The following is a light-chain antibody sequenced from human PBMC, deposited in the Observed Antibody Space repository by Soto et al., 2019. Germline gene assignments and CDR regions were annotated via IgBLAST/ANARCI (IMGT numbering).Light chain of an antibody. J-gene: IGKJ1*01. CDR2: DAS. Sequence: DIQMTQSPFTLSASVGDRVTITCRASQSVSTRLAWHQQKPGKAPKVLIYDASNLETGVPSRFSGSGSGREFTLTISSLQPDDFATYYCQQYNTYSWTFGQGTKVEIK. V-gene: IGKV1-5*01. CDR1: QSVSTR. CDR3: QQYNTYSWT.